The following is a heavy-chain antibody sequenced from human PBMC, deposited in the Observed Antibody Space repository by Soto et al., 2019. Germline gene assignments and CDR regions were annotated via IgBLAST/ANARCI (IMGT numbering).Heavy chain of an antibody. D-gene: IGHD6-13*01. J-gene: IGHJ4*02. CDR1: GFTFSGSA. CDR3: TVTEQQLVVY. Sequence: VQLVESGGGLVQPGGSLKLSCAASGFTFSGSAMHWVRQASGKGLEWVGRIRSKANSYATAYAASVKGRFTISRDDSKNTAYLQMNSLKTEDTAVYYCTVTEQQLVVYWGQGTLVTVSS. V-gene: IGHV3-73*02. CDR2: IRSKANSYAT.